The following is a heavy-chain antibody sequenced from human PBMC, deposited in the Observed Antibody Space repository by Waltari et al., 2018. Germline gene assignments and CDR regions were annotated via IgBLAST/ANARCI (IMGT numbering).Heavy chain of an antibody. CDR2: IRSKAYGGTA. Sequence: EEQLVESGGGVGQPGRSLRLSCAASGFTFRTFAVTWFRQAPGKRLEWIGFIRSKAYGGTAEYAASVKGRFTISRDDSKSIASLQMNSLKIDDSGVYFCTRGVGAYGLDVWGRGTTVTVSS. J-gene: IGHJ6*02. D-gene: IGHD3-16*01. V-gene: IGHV3-49*03. CDR1: GFTFRTFA. CDR3: TRGVGAYGLDV.